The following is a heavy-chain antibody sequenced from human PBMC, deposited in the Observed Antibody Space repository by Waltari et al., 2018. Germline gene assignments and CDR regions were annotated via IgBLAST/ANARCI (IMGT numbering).Heavy chain of an antibody. Sequence: EVQLVESGGGLAKPGGSLRLSCAASGFTFSSYGIHWVRQAPGKGLEWISTVRSRGNTYYTDSVKGRFTLSRDNSRNTLSLQMNSLRAEDTAVYYCAKDRRVWGQGVLVTVSS. J-gene: IGHJ4*02. CDR2: VRSRGNT. CDR3: AKDRRV. V-gene: IGHV3-23*04. CDR1: GFTFSSYG.